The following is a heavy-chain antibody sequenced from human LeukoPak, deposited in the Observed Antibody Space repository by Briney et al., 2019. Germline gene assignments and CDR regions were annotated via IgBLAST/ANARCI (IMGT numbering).Heavy chain of an antibody. J-gene: IGHJ4*02. CDR1: GYTFTSYG. D-gene: IGHD4-23*01. CDR2: ISAYNGNT. Sequence: ASVKVSCKASGYTFTSYGISWVRQAPGQGLEWMGWISAYNGNTNYAQKLQGRVTMTTDTSTSTAYMELRSLRFDDTAVYYCAKDDPYYGGNSEPAYWGQGTLVTVSS. CDR3: AKDDPYYGGNSEPAY. V-gene: IGHV1-18*01.